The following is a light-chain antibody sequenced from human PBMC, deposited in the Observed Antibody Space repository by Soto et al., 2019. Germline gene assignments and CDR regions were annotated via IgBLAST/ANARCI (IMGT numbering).Light chain of an antibody. V-gene: IGLV6-57*01. J-gene: IGLJ3*02. CDR3: QSYDATNQV. CDR1: SGSIASNY. Sequence: NFMLTQPHSVSESPGKTVIISCTRSSGSIASNYVQWYQQRPGSYPTTVIYEDNQRPSGVPDRFSGSIDSSSNSASLTISGLQTEDEADNFCQSYDATNQVFRGGTKLTVL. CDR2: EDN.